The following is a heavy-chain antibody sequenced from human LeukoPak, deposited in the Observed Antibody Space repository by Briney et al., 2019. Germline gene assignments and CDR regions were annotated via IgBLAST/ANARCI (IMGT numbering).Heavy chain of an antibody. V-gene: IGHV4-59*01. CDR3: ASTRYRYSGSYYGNWFDP. Sequence: PSETLSLTCTVSGGSISSYYWSWIRQPPGKGLEWIGYIYYSGSTNYNPSLKSRVTIPVDTSKNQFSLKLSSVTAADTAVYYCASTRYRYSGSYYGNWFDPWGQGTLVTVSS. CDR1: GGSISSYY. D-gene: IGHD1-26*01. J-gene: IGHJ5*02. CDR2: IYYSGST.